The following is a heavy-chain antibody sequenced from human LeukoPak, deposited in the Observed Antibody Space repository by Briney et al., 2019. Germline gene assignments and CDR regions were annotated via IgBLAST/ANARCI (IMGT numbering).Heavy chain of an antibody. J-gene: IGHJ4*02. V-gene: IGHV1-46*01. CDR1: GYTFTSYY. CDR3: ATGPTVARLDY. Sequence: ASVKVSCKASGYTFTSYYMHWVRQAPGQGLEWMGIINPSAGSTSYAQTFQGRVTMTRDTSTSTVYLELSSLTSEDTALYYCATGPTVARLDYWGQGTLVTVSS. CDR2: INPSAGST. D-gene: IGHD4-17*01.